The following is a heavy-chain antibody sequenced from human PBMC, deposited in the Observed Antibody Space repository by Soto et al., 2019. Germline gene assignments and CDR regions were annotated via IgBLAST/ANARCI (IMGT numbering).Heavy chain of an antibody. Sequence: GGSLRLSCAASGFTFSNAWMSWVRQAPGKGLEWVGRIKSKTDGGTTDYAAPVKGRFTISRDDSKNTLYLQMNSLKTEDTAVYYCTTMGYSGYDWGAFDIWGQGTMVTVSS. CDR3: TTMGYSGYDWGAFDI. V-gene: IGHV3-15*01. D-gene: IGHD5-12*01. CDR2: IKSKTDGGTT. CDR1: GFTFSNAW. J-gene: IGHJ3*02.